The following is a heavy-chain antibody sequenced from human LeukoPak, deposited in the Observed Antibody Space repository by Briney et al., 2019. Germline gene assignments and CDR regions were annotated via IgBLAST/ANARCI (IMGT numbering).Heavy chain of an antibody. J-gene: IGHJ3*02. CDR2: ITDSGGAT. CDR3: AKAYTRSWYAAFDI. CDR1: GFAFTDYA. D-gene: IGHD6-13*01. Sequence: PGGSLRLSCAASGFAFTDYAISWVRQAPGKGLEGVSAITDSGGATYYADSVKGRFTISRDNSKNTLYLQMNSLRGDDTAIYYCAKAYTRSWYAAFDIWGQGTMVTISS. V-gene: IGHV3-23*01.